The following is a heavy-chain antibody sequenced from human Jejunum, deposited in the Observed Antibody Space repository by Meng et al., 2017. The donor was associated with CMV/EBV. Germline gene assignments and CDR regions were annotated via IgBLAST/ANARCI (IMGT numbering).Heavy chain of an antibody. J-gene: IGHJ4*02. D-gene: IGHD3/OR15-3a*01. CDR2: ISGDSGNI. V-gene: IGHV3-48*04. CDR1: GFTFSSYS. CDR3: ARGKDWTYFDY. Sequence: AASGFTFSSYSMDWVRQAPGKGLEWVSYISGDSGNIYYADSVKGRFTISRDNAKSSLYLQMNTLRAEDAAVYYCARGKDWTYFDYWGQGTLVTVSS.